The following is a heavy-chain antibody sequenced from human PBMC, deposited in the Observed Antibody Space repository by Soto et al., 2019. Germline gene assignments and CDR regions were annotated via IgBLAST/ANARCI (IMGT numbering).Heavy chain of an antibody. CDR1: GGSISSGGYS. D-gene: IGHD3-3*01. CDR3: ARAGNDFWSGYFDY. J-gene: IGHJ4*02. V-gene: IGHV4-30-2*01. Sequence: SETLSLTCAVSGGSISSGGYSWSWIRQPPGKGLEWIGYIYHSGSTYYNPSLKSRVTISVDRSKNQFSLKLSSVTAADTAVYYCARAGNDFWSGYFDYWGQGTLVTVSS. CDR2: IYHSGST.